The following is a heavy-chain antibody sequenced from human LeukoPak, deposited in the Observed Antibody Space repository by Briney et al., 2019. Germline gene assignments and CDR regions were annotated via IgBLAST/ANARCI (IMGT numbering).Heavy chain of an antibody. CDR2: INHSGST. CDR1: GGSFSGYY. Sequence: SETLSLTCAVYGGSFSGYYLSWIRQPPGKGLEWIGEINHSGSTNYNPSLKSRVTISVDTSKNQFSLKLSSVTAADTAVYYCARVRGGFDYWGQGTLVTVSS. D-gene: IGHD3-10*01. CDR3: ARVRGGFDY. V-gene: IGHV4-34*01. J-gene: IGHJ4*02.